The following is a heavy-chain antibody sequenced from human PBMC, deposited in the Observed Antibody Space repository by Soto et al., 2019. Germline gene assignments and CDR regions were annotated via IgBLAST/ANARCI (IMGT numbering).Heavy chain of an antibody. V-gene: IGHV1-46*01. CDR1: GYTFTSYY. Sequence: GASVTVSCKASGYTFTSYYMHWVRQAPGQGLEWMGIINPSGGSTSYAQKFQGRVTMTRDTSTSTVYMELSSLRSEDTAVYYCARDGAVRGYYYYGMDVWGQGTTVTVSS. CDR2: INPSGGST. J-gene: IGHJ6*02. CDR3: ARDGAVRGYYYYGMDV. D-gene: IGHD2-15*01.